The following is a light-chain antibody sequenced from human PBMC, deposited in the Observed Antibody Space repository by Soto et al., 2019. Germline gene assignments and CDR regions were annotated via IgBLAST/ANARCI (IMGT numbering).Light chain of an antibody. Sequence: QSVLTQPASVSGSPRQSITISCTGTSSDVGGYNYVSWYQQQPGKAPKFMIYDVTNRPSGVSNRFSGSKSGNTASLTISGLQAEDEADYYCCSYTTSNTRQIVFGTGTRSPS. CDR3: CSYTTSNTRQIV. V-gene: IGLV2-14*01. J-gene: IGLJ1*01. CDR2: DVT. CDR1: SSDVGGYNY.